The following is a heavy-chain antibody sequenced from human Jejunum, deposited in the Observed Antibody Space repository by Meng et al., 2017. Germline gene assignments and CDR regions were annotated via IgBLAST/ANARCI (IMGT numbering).Heavy chain of an antibody. CDR2: IITVLGIT. V-gene: IGHV1-69*01. Sequence: QGLLVRSGAEVKKPGSSVKVSCKASGGALSNYATSWVRQAPGQGLEWMGGIITVLGITRYAQKFQGRVTITADESTSTAYMELTSLASEDTAVYYCARELRSSGWSAFEIWGQGTMVTVSS. J-gene: IGHJ3*02. CDR1: GGALSNYA. CDR3: ARELRSSGWSAFEI. D-gene: IGHD6-13*01.